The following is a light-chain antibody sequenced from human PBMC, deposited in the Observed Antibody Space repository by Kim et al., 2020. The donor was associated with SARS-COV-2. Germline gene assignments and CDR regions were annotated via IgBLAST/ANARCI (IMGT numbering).Light chain of an antibody. V-gene: IGKV4-1*01. CDR2: WAS. Sequence: DIVMTQSPDSLAVSLGERATINCKSSQSVLYSSNNKNYLAWYHQKPGQPPKLLIYWASTRESGVPDRFSGSGSGTDFTLTISSLQAEDVAVYYCQQYYSTPPWTFGQGTKVDIK. CDR3: QQYYSTPPWT. CDR1: QSVLYSSNNKNY. J-gene: IGKJ1*01.